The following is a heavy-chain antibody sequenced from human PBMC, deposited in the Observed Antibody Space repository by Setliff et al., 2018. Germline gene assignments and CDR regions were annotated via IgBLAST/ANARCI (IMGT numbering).Heavy chain of an antibody. V-gene: IGHV3-7*01. CDR2: IKQDGSEK. CDR3: ARGDRWGYSYGPYYYGMDV. D-gene: IGHD5-18*01. J-gene: IGHJ6*02. Sequence: PGGSLRLSCAASGFTFSSYWMSWVRQAPGKGLGWVANIKQDGSEKYYVDSVKGRFTISRDNAKNSLYLQMNSLRAEDTAVYYCARGDRWGYSYGPYYYGMDVWGQGTTVTVSS. CDR1: GFTFSSYW.